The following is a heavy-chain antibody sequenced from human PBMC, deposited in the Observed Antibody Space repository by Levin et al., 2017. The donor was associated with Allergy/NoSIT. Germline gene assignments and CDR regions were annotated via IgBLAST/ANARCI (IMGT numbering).Heavy chain of an antibody. Sequence: SETLSLTCTVSGGSISSSYWSWIRQPAGKGLEWIGRIYTTGSTNYNPSLKSRLTMSVDTSKNQFSLKLSSVTAADTAVYYCARDYYSNNWYGASDIWGQGTMVIVSS. D-gene: IGHD6-13*01. CDR3: ARDYYSNNWYGASDI. CDR2: IYTTGST. CDR1: GGSISSSY. J-gene: IGHJ3*02. V-gene: IGHV4-4*07.